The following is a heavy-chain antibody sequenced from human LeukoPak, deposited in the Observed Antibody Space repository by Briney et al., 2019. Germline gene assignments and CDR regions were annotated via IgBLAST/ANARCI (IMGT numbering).Heavy chain of an antibody. CDR3: ARDGGYYHLDY. J-gene: IGHJ4*02. V-gene: IGHV1-46*01. Sequence: GASVKVSCKASGYTFTSYYIQWVRQAPGQGLEWMGIINPSGDSTSYAQKFQGRVTMTRDTSMSTVYMELSSLISEDTAVYYCARDGGYYHLDYWGQGTLVTVSS. CDR2: INPSGDST. CDR1: GYTFTSYY. D-gene: IGHD2-15*01.